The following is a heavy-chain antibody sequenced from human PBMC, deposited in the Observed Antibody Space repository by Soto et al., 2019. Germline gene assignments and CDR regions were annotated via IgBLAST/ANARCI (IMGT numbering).Heavy chain of an antibody. CDR2: IRSSSSYI. J-gene: IGHJ4*02. V-gene: IGHV3-21*01. CDR3: AREGIAAAGTAFDY. Sequence: EVQLVESGGGLVKPGGSLRLSCAASGFTFSSYSMNWSRQAPGKGLEWVSSIRSSSSYIYYADSVKGRFTISRDNAKNSLYLQMNSLRAEDTAVYYCAREGIAAAGTAFDYWGQGTLVTVSS. CDR1: GFTFSSYS. D-gene: IGHD6-13*01.